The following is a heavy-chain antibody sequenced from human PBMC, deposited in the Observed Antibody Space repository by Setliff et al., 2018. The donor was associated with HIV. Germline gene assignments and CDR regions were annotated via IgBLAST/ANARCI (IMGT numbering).Heavy chain of an antibody. D-gene: IGHD3-3*01. Sequence: SETLSLTCTVSGGSISSDTYHYSWIRQPAGKGLEWIGQTYSSGSTKCNPSLKSRVTISVDTSKNQFSLKVTSVTAADTAVYYCARTVRREFRTNVGDHYYFYMDVWGKGTTVTAP. J-gene: IGHJ6*03. CDR2: TYSSGST. CDR1: GGSISSDTYH. V-gene: IGHV4-61*09. CDR3: ARTVRREFRTNVGDHYYFYMDV.